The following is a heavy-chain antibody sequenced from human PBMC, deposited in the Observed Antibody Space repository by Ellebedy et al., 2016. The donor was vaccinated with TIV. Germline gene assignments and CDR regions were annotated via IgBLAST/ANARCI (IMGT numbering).Heavy chain of an antibody. CDR3: ARVDCGGDCYPSNYNWFDP. D-gene: IGHD2-21*02. Sequence: GESLKISCAASGFTVSSNYMSWVRQAPGKGLEWVSVIYSGGSTYYADSVKGRFTISRDNSKNTLYLQLNSLRAEDTAVYYCARVDCGGDCYPSNYNWFDPWGQGTLVTVSS. V-gene: IGHV3-53*01. CDR1: GFTVSSNY. CDR2: IYSGGST. J-gene: IGHJ5*02.